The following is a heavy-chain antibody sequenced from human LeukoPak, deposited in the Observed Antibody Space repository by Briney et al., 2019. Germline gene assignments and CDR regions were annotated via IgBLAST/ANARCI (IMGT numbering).Heavy chain of an antibody. V-gene: IGHV1-2*02. D-gene: IGHD3-10*01. CDR3: ACSRVRVRGVIVFYYYYYMDV. Sequence: ASVKVSCKASGYTFTGYYMHWVRQAPGQGLEWMGWINPNSGGTNYAQKFQGRVTITADESTSTAYMELSSLRSEDTAVYYCACSRVRVRGVIVFYYYYYMDVWGKGTTVTISS. CDR1: GYTFTGYY. CDR2: INPNSGGT. J-gene: IGHJ6*03.